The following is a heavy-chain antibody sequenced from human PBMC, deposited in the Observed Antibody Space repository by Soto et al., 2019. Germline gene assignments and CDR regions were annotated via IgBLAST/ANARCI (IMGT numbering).Heavy chain of an antibody. J-gene: IGHJ3*02. CDR3: AKESRGTIFGVVINYAFDI. D-gene: IGHD3-3*01. Sequence: GGSLRLSCAASGFTFSSYGMHWVRQAPGKGLEWVAVISYDGSNKYYADSVKGRFTISRDNSKNTLYLQMNSLRAEDTAVYYCAKESRGTIFGVVINYAFDIWGQGTMVTVSS. CDR1: GFTFSSYG. CDR2: ISYDGSNK. V-gene: IGHV3-30*18.